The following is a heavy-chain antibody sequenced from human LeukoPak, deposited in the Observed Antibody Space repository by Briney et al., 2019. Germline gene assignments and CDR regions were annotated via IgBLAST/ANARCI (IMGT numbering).Heavy chain of an antibody. J-gene: IGHJ4*02. CDR2: ISGSGGST. Sequence: GGTLRLSCAASGFTFSNYGMSWVRQAPGKGLEWVSAISGSGGSTYYADSVKGRFTISRDNSKNTLYMQMNSLRAEDTAVYYCARAKIDGDGYFDYWGQGTLVTVSS. CDR3: ARAKIDGDGYFDY. V-gene: IGHV3-23*01. D-gene: IGHD4-17*01. CDR1: GFTFSNYG.